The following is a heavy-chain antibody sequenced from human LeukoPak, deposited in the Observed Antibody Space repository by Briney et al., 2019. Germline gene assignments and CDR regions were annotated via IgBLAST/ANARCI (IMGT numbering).Heavy chain of an antibody. CDR2: IYWGSNKI. J-gene: IGHJ6*02. V-gene: IGHV3-9*02. D-gene: IGHD3-16*01. Sequence: GGSLRLSCTAAGSTPPDYAMHWVRQAPGKGLEWVSGIYWGSNKIDYADSVKGRFTISRDNAKNSLYLQMNSLRIEDTALYYCTKDLSPGGADVWGQGTTVTVS. CDR3: TKDLSPGGADV. CDR1: GSTPPDYA.